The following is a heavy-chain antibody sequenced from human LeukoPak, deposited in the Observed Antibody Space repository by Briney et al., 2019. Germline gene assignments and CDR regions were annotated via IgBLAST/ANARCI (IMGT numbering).Heavy chain of an antibody. CDR3: ARTARGYSYGYWSDLYYFDY. CDR1: GFTFSSYG. Sequence: GGSLRLSCAASGFTFSSYGMHWVRQAPGKGLEWVAVIWYDGSNKYYADSVKGRFTISRDNSKNTLYLQMNSLRVEDTAVYYCARTARGYSYGYWSDLYYFDYWGQGTLVTVPS. V-gene: IGHV3-33*01. J-gene: IGHJ4*02. CDR2: IWYDGSNK. D-gene: IGHD5-18*01.